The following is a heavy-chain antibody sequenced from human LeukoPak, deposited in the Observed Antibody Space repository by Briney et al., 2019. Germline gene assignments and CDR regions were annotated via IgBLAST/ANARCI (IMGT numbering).Heavy chain of an antibody. Sequence: ASVKVSCKASGYTFTTYDINWVRQATGQGLEWMGWMNPNSGNTGYAQKFQGRVTMTEDTSTDTAYMELSSLRSEDTAVYYCATDPDAGYYDKTRGAFDIWGQGTMVTVSS. D-gene: IGHD3-22*01. V-gene: IGHV1-8*02. CDR3: ATDPDAGYYDKTRGAFDI. CDR1: GYTFTTYD. J-gene: IGHJ3*02. CDR2: MNPNSGNT.